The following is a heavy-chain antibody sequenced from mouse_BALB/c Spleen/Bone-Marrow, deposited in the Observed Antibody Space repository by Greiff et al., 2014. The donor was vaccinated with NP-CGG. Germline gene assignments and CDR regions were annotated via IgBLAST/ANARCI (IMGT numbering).Heavy chain of an antibody. CDR1: GYTFSGYW. CDR3: ARDGYSSLAMDY. CDR2: ILPGSTST. D-gene: IGHD2-3*01. Sequence: VKLQESGAELMKPGASVKISCKTTGYTFSGYWIEWVKQRPGHGLEWIGEILPGSTSTNYNEKFKDKATFTADTSSNTAYIQLSSLTSEDSAVYYCARDGYSSLAMDYWGQGTSVTVSS. J-gene: IGHJ4*01. V-gene: IGHV1-9*01.